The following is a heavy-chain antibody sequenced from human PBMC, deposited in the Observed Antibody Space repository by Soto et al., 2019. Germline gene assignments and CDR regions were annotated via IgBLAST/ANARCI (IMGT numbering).Heavy chain of an antibody. CDR1: GYTFTSYD. CDR2: MNPNSGNT. Sequence: ASVKVSCKASGYTFTSYDINWVRQATGQGLEWMGWMNPNSGNTGYAQKFQGRVTMTRNTSISTAYMELSSLRSEDTAVYYCVTPRGYDFWSGYYTDYYYYGMDVWGQGTTVTVSS. CDR3: VTPRGYDFWSGYYTDYYYYGMDV. J-gene: IGHJ6*02. V-gene: IGHV1-8*01. D-gene: IGHD3-3*01.